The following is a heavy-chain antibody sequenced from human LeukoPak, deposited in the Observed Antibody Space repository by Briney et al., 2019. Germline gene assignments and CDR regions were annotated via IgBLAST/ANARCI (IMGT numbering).Heavy chain of an antibody. CDR1: GGSISSSSYY. CDR3: ARGHNYYDSSGYYY. V-gene: IGHV4-39*07. J-gene: IGHJ4*02. CDR2: INHSGST. Sequence: SETLSLTCTVSGGSISSSSYYWGWIRQPPGKGLEWIGEINHSGSTNYNPSLKSRVTISVDTSKNQFSLKLSSVTAADTAVYYCARGHNYYDSSGYYYWGQGTLVTVSS. D-gene: IGHD3-22*01.